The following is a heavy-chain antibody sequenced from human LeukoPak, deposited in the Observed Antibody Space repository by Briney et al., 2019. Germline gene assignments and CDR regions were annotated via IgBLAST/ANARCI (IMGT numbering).Heavy chain of an antibody. CDR2: IFYSGST. Sequence: SETLSLTCTVSGGSIATNAYLWAWIRQPPGRGLEWIASIFYSGSTYYNPSLKSRVTISIDTSKNQFSLNLNSVTAADTAVYYCATDTGHLGGEFFEYWGQGSLVTVSS. V-gene: IGHV4-39*07. CDR3: ATDTGHLGGEFFEY. J-gene: IGHJ4*02. D-gene: IGHD3-16*01. CDR1: GGSIATNAYL.